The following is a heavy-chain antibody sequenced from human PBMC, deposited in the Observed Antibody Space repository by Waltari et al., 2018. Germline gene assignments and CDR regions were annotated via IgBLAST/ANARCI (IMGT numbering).Heavy chain of an antibody. CDR3: AKDVAAGDPPNYYSYMDV. CDR2: VSWKSGNL. CDR1: GFSFDDYA. J-gene: IGHJ6*03. Sequence: EVQLVESGGGLVQPGRSLRLSCAASGFSFDDYAMLWVRQATGKGLGGVAGVSWKSGNLGYADSVQGRFTISRDDAKNSLYLQMNSLRAEDTAVYYCAKDVAAGDPPNYYSYMDVWGKGTTVTVSS. D-gene: IGHD6-13*01. V-gene: IGHV3-9*01.